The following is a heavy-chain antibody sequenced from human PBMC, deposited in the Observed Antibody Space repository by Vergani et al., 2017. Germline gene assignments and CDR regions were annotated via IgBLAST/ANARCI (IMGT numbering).Heavy chain of an antibody. CDR1: GFTFSSYS. J-gene: IGHJ4*02. Sequence: VQLVESGGGVVQPGRSLRLSCAASGFTFSSYSMNWVRQAPGKGLEWVSSISSSSSYIYYADSVKGRFTISRDNAKNSLYLQMNSLRAEDTAVYYCARARLRAGNGDFDYWGQGTLVTVSS. D-gene: IGHD5-12*01. CDR3: ARARLRAGNGDFDY. CDR2: ISSSSSYI. V-gene: IGHV3-21*01.